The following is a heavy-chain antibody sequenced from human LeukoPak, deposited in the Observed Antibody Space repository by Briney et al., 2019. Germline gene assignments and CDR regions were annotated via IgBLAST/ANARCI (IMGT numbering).Heavy chain of an antibody. CDR3: ARGFRSDYGDYY. Sequence: SETLSLTCTVSGYSISSGYYWGWIRQPPGKRLEWIGSIYHSGCTYYNPSLKSRVTISVDTSKNQFSLKLSSVTAADTAVYYCARGFRSDYGDYYWGQGTLVTVSS. V-gene: IGHV4-38-2*02. J-gene: IGHJ4*02. CDR2: IYHSGCT. CDR1: GYSISSGYY. D-gene: IGHD4-17*01.